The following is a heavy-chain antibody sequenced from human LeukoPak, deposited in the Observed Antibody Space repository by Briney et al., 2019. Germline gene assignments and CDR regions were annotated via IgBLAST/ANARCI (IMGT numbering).Heavy chain of an antibody. V-gene: IGHV3-21*01. Sequence: GGSLRLSCAASGFTFSSYSMNWVRQAPGKGLEWVSSISSSSSYIYYADSVKGRLTISRDNAKNSLYLQMNSLRAEDTAVYYCARDPFYGSGSYYNWFDPWGQGTLVTVSS. CDR2: ISSSSSYI. CDR3: ARDPFYGSGSYYNWFDP. CDR1: GFTFSSYS. J-gene: IGHJ5*02. D-gene: IGHD3-10*01.